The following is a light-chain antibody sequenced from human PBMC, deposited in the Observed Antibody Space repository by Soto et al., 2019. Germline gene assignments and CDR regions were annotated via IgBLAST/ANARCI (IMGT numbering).Light chain of an antibody. J-gene: IGKJ5*01. CDR2: RAS. Sequence: VFTHSTVTLSVSPGAGATLSCRGRQSGGSRLAWYQQKPGQAPRLLIYRASFRATGIPGRFSGTGSGTEFTLSITSLQSEDFGVYYCQQYNKWPITFGQGTLLEIK. CDR3: QQYNKWPIT. V-gene: IGKV3-15*01. CDR1: QSGGSR.